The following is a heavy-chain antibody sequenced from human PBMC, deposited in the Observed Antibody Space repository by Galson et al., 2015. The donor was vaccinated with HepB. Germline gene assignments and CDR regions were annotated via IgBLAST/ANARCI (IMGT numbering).Heavy chain of an antibody. CDR2: INPNSGGT. D-gene: IGHD3-3*01. J-gene: IGHJ4*02. V-gene: IGHV1-2*02. CDR3: ATARGIRFLEWLFN. CDR1: GYTFTGYY. Sequence: SVKVSCKASGYTFTGYYMHWVRQAPGQGLEWMGWINPNSGGTNYAQKFQGRVTMTRDTSISTAYMELSRLRSDDTAVYYCATARGIRFLEWLFNWGQGTLVTVSS.